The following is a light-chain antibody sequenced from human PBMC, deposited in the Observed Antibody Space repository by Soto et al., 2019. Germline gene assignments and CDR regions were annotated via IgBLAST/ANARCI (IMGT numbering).Light chain of an antibody. CDR1: QGISSW. Sequence: DIQMTQSPSTLSASVGDRVTITCRGSQGISSWLAWYQHKPGKTPRLLIYKASSLASGVPSRFSGSGSGTEFTLTISSLQPEDVETYHCQQHTTFGHWTKVEI. V-gene: IGKV1-5*03. J-gene: IGKJ1*01. CDR3: QQHTT. CDR2: KAS.